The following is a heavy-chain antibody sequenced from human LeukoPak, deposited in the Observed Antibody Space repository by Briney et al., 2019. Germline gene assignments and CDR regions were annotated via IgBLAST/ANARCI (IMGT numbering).Heavy chain of an antibody. CDR3: ARRRYNYDY. CDR1: GGSISSYY. V-gene: IGHV4-59*01. Sequence: SETLSLTCTVSGGSISSYYWSWIRQPPGKGLEWIGYIYYSGNTICNPSLKSRVTISIDTSKNQFSLKLSSVTAADTAVYYCARRRYNYDYWGQGTLVTVSS. D-gene: IGHD5-18*01. J-gene: IGHJ4*02. CDR2: IYYSGNT.